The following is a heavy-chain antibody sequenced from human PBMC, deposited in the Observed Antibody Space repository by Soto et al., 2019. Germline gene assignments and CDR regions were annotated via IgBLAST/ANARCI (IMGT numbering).Heavy chain of an antibody. D-gene: IGHD3-16*01. CDR1: GFSFSRYE. CDR3: ARLIYFYALDV. V-gene: IGHV3-48*03. Sequence: PVGSLRLSCAASGFSFSRYEMKWVRQAPGKGLEWISYIGNTGSPTYYADSVKGRFTVSRDNAKNSLYLQMNSLRAEDTAVYYCARLIYFYALDVWGQGTTVTVSS. J-gene: IGHJ6*02. CDR2: IGNTGSPT.